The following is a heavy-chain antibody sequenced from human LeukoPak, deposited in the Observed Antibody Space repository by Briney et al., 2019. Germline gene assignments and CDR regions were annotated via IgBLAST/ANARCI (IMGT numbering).Heavy chain of an antibody. D-gene: IGHD4-17*01. Sequence: PSETLSLTCTVSGGSISSSSYYWGWIRQPPGKGLEWIGSIYYSGSTYYNPSLKSRVTISVDTSKNQFSLKLSSVTAADTAVYYCAREFAIYGDYVGFIDYWGQGTLVTVSS. V-gene: IGHV4-39*07. J-gene: IGHJ4*02. CDR1: GGSISSSSYY. CDR3: AREFAIYGDYVGFIDY. CDR2: IYYSGST.